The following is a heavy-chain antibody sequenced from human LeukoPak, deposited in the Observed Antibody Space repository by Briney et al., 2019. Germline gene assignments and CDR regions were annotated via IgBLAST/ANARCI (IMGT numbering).Heavy chain of an antibody. CDR3: VRLSRGAMNYYMDV. V-gene: IGHV3-21*04. D-gene: IGHD3-10*01. CDR2: ITSSSSYI. J-gene: IGHJ6*03. Sequence: PGGSLRLSCAASGFTFSSYSMNWVRQAPGKGLEWVSSITSSSSYIDYADSVKGRFTISRDNAKNSLYLQMNSLKTEDTGVYYCVRLSRGAMNYYMDVWGKGTTVTISS. CDR1: GFTFSSYS.